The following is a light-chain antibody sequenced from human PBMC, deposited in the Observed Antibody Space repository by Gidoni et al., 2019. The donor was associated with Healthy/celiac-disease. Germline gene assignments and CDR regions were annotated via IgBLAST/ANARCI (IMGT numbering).Light chain of an antibody. V-gene: IGKV1-6*01. CDR1: QGISND. J-gene: IGKJ1*01. CDR2: AAS. CDR3: LQDYNYEWT. Sequence: AIQMTQSPSSLSASVGDRVTIPCRASQGISNDLGWYQQKPGKAPKLLIYAASSLQSGVPSRFSGSGSGTDFTLTISSLQPEDFATYYCLQDYNYEWTFGQGTKVEIK.